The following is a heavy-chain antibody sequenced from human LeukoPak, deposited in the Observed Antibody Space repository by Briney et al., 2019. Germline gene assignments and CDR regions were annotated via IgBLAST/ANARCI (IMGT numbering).Heavy chain of an antibody. CDR2: INHSGST. CDR3: ARGSAPRYYYYSYMDV. Sequence: PSETLSLTSAVYGGSFSGYHWSWLRQPPGKGLEWSGEINHSGSTNYNPSLKSRVTISVDTSTNQFSLTLSSVTAADTAVYYCARGSAPRYYYYSYMDVWGKGTTVTVSS. J-gene: IGHJ6*03. D-gene: IGHD6-25*01. V-gene: IGHV4-34*01. CDR1: GGSFSGYH.